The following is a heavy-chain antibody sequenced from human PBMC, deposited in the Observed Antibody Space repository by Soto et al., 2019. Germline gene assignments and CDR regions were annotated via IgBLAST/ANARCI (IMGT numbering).Heavy chain of an antibody. CDR1: GFTFSSYA. D-gene: IGHD6-13*01. CDR3: AREYSSSWYYYFDY. Sequence: LRLSCAASGFTFSSYAMHLVRQAPGKGLEWVAVISYDGSNKYYADSVKGRFTISRDNSKNTLYLQMNSLRAEDTAVYYCAREYSSSWYYYFDYWGQGTLVTVSS. V-gene: IGHV3-30-3*01. CDR2: ISYDGSNK. J-gene: IGHJ4*02.